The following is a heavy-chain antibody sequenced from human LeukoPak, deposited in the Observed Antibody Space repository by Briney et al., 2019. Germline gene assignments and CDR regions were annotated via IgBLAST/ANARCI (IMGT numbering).Heavy chain of an antibody. CDR3: TEPSITMIGGV. CDR2: ISSRGSTI. J-gene: IGHJ6*04. Sequence: GGPLRLSCAASGLSFSSYEMNWVRQAPGKGLEWVSYISSRGSTIYYADSVKCRFTISRDNAKNSLYLQMNRRRPEDTAVYYCTEPSITMIGGVWGKGTTVTISS. CDR1: GLSFSSYE. V-gene: IGHV3-48*03. D-gene: IGHD3-10*02.